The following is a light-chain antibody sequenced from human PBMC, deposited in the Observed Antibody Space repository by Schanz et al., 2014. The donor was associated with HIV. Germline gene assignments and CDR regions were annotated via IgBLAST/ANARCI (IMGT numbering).Light chain of an antibody. CDR2: GAS. J-gene: IGKJ2*03. Sequence: PGERATLSCRASQSVGSNFLAWYQQKPGQGPRLLIYGASTRATDIPDRFAGSGSGTDFTLTISRLEPEDFAVYYCQQYGGSPPYSFGQGTKLEIK. V-gene: IGKV3-20*01. CDR1: QSVGSNF. CDR3: QQYGGSPPYS.